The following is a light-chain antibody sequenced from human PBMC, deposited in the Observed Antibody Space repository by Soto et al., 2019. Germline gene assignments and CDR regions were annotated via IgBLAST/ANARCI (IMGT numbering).Light chain of an antibody. CDR3: QQYAISPLT. V-gene: IGKV3-20*01. J-gene: IGKJ4*01. CDR2: GAS. CDR1: ETVKKNS. Sequence: EIVLTQSPGSVSLSPGERATLSCRASETVKKNSLAWYQQKPGQAPRLLIYGASRRATGIQDSFSGSGSETDFILTISRLEPDNSAVYYCQQYAISPLTFGGGTKVEI.